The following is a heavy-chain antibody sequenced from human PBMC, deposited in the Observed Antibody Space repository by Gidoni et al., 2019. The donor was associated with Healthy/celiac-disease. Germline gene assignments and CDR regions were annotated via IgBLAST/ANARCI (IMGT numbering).Heavy chain of an antibody. J-gene: IGHJ4*02. V-gene: IGHV4-59*01. CDR3: ARDGLYSSGWLDY. Sequence: QVQLQESGPGLVKPSETLSLTCTVSGGSISSYYWSWIRQPPGKGLEWIGYRYYSGSTNYNPSLKSRVTISVDTSKNQFSLKLSSVTAADTAVYYCARDGLYSSGWLDYWGQGTLVTVSS. D-gene: IGHD6-19*01. CDR1: GGSISSYY. CDR2: RYYSGST.